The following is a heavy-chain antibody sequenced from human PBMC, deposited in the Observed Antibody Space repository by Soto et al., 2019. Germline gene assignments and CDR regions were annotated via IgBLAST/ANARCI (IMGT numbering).Heavy chain of an antibody. D-gene: IGHD2-15*01. CDR1: GYTFTSYA. Sequence: QVQLVQSGAEVKKPGASVKVSCKASGYTFTSYAMHWVRQAPGQRLERMGWINAGNGNTKYSQKFQGSVTITSDTSASTAYMELSSLRSEDTAVYYCARDLGGWPDYWGQGTLVTASS. CDR2: INAGNGNT. J-gene: IGHJ4*02. CDR3: ARDLGGWPDY. V-gene: IGHV1-3*01.